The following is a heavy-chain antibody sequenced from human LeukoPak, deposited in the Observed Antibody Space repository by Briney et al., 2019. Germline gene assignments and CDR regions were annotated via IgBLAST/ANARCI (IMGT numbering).Heavy chain of an antibody. Sequence: SETLSLTCTVSGGSVSSGSYYWSWIRQPPGKGLEWIGYIYYSGSTYYNPSLKSRVTISVDTSKNQFSLKLSSVTAADTAVYYCARETPGAGHFDYWGQGSLVTVSS. J-gene: IGHJ4*02. CDR2: IYYSGST. D-gene: IGHD7-27*01. V-gene: IGHV4-61*01. CDR3: ARETPGAGHFDY. CDR1: GGSVSSGSYY.